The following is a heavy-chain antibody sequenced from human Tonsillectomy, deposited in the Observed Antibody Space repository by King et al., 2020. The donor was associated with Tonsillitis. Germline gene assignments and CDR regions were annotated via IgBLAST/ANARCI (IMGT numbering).Heavy chain of an antibody. CDR2: ISAYNGNT. CDR1: GYTFTSYG. V-gene: IGHV1-18*04. J-gene: IGHJ6*02. CDR3: ARPLPKLRDFDWSSYYYGMDV. D-gene: IGHD3-9*01. Sequence: QLVQSGAEVKKPGASVKVSCKASGYTFTSYGISWVRQAPGQGLEWMGWISAYNGNTNYAQKLQGRVTMTTDTSTSTAYMELRSLRSDDTAVYYCARPLPKLRDFDWSSYYYGMDVWGQGTTVTVSS.